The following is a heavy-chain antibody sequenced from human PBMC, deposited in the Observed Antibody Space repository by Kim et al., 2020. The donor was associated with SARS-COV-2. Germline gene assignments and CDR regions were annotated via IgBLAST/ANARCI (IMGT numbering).Heavy chain of an antibody. D-gene: IGHD6-13*01. Sequence: GESLKISCRGSVYSFTSYWIGWVRQMPGKGLEWMGIIYPGDSDSRYSPSFQGQVTISADKSISTAYLQLSSLKASDTAVYYCATQGSSSWKHYFDFWGQGTLVTVSS. CDR3: ATQGSSSWKHYFDF. CDR2: IYPGDSDS. CDR1: VYSFTSYW. J-gene: IGHJ4*02. V-gene: IGHV5-51*01.